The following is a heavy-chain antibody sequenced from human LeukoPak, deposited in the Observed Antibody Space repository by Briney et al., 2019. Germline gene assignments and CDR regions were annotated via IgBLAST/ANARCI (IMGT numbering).Heavy chain of an antibody. Sequence: ASVKVSCKASGYTFTGYYMHWVRQAPGQGREWMGWINPNSGGTNYAQKVQGRVTMTRDTSISTAYMELSRLRSDDTAVYYCARDGEKYSSSCDYWGQGTLVTVSS. CDR3: ARDGEKYSSSCDY. J-gene: IGHJ4*02. CDR1: GYTFTGYY. CDR2: INPNSGGT. D-gene: IGHD6-6*01. V-gene: IGHV1-2*02.